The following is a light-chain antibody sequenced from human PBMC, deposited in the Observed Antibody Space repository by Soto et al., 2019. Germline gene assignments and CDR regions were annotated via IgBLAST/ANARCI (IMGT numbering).Light chain of an antibody. CDR3: QQYGTLSVT. J-gene: IGKJ4*01. Sequence: EIVLTQSPGTLSLSPGESATLSCRASQSVSSSYLAWYQQKSGQAPRLLIYGASSRATGISDRFSGSGSGADFTLTISRLEPEDFAVYYCQQYGTLSVTFGGGTKVEIK. CDR2: GAS. V-gene: IGKV3-20*01. CDR1: QSVSSSY.